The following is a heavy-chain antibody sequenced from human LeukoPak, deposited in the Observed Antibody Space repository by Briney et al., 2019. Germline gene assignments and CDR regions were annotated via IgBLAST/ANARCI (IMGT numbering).Heavy chain of an antibody. Sequence: PGGSLRLSCAASGFTFSSYWMSWVRQAPGKGPEWVANINQDGSEKYYVDSVKGRFTISRDNAKNSLYLQMNSLRAEDTAVYYCARNGTVTTRRYYYYYYMDAWGKGTTVTVSS. D-gene: IGHD4-17*01. V-gene: IGHV3-7*01. CDR1: GFTFSSYW. J-gene: IGHJ6*03. CDR3: ARNGTVTTRRYYYYYYMDA. CDR2: INQDGSEK.